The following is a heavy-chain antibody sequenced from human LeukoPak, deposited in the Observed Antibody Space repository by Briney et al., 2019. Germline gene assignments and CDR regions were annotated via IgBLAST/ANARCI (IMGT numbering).Heavy chain of an antibody. CDR1: GYTFTSYG. D-gene: IGHD3-10*01. CDR3: ARDARMNVLLWFGELSWDY. Sequence: ASVTVSCKASGYTFTSYGISWVRQAPGQGLEGMGWISSYNGNTNYAQKLQGRVTMTTDTSTSTAYMELRSLRSDDTAVYYCARDARMNVLLWFGELSWDYWGQGTLVTVSS. CDR2: ISSYNGNT. J-gene: IGHJ4*02. V-gene: IGHV1-18*01.